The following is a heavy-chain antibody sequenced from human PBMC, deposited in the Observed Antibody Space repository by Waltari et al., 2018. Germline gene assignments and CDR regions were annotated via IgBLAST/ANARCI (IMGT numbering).Heavy chain of an antibody. CDR1: GFTFSSYA. J-gene: IGHJ6*03. D-gene: IGHD2-15*01. Sequence: EVQLVESGGGLVQPGGSLRLSCAASGFTFSSYAMSWVRQAPGKGLGWVSAISGSGGSTYYADSVKGRFTISRDNSKNTLYLQMNSLRAEDTAVYYCAKWGDCSGGSCYSPYYYMDVWGKGTTVTVSS. V-gene: IGHV3-23*04. CDR2: ISGSGGST. CDR3: AKWGDCSGGSCYSPYYYMDV.